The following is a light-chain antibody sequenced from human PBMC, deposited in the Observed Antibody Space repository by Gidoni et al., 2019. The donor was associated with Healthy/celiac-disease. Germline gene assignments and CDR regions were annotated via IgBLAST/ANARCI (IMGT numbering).Light chain of an antibody. CDR1: QVISSY. Sequence: DIELTQSPSFLSASVGDRVTITCRASQVISSYLAWYQQKPGKPPKLLIYAASTLQSGVPARLRGSGAGTEFTLTISSLQPEDFANYYCQQRNSYPWAFGQGTKVEIK. CDR3: QQRNSYPWA. J-gene: IGKJ1*01. V-gene: IGKV1-9*01. CDR2: AAS.